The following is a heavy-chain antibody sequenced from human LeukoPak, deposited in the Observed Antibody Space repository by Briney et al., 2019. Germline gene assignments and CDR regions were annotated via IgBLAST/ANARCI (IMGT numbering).Heavy chain of an antibody. Sequence: GGSLRLSCAASGFTFSNSSMNWVRQAPGKGLEWVSSISSSSSYIYYADSVKGRFTISRDNAKNSLYLQMNSLRAEDTAVYYCARRAMATDNWFDPWGQGTLVTVSS. D-gene: IGHD5-18*01. J-gene: IGHJ5*02. V-gene: IGHV3-21*01. CDR3: ARRAMATDNWFDP. CDR1: GFTFSNSS. CDR2: ISSSSSYI.